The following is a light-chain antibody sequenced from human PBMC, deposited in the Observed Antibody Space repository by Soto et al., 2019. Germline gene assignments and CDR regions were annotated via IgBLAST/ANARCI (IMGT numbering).Light chain of an antibody. CDR3: QQYGNSPQT. J-gene: IGKJ1*01. V-gene: IGKV3-20*01. Sequence: ELVLTQSPVTLSLSPGERATLSCRASQSVNSNYLAWYYHKPGQAPRLLIYGAFHRATGTPDRFSGSGSGTDFTLTISRLEPEDFAVYYCQQYGNSPQTFGQGTKVEIK. CDR2: GAF. CDR1: QSVNSNY.